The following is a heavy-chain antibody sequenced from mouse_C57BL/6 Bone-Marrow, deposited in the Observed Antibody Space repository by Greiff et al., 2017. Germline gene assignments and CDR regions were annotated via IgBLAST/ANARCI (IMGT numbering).Heavy chain of an antibody. CDR1: DSEVFPIAY. V-gene: IGHV15-2*01. CDR3: ARRGYGSRVDFDV. J-gene: IGHJ1*03. D-gene: IGHD1-1*01. CDR2: ILPSIGRT. Sequence: VQLVESGSELRSPGSSVKLSCKDFDSEVFPIAYMSWVRQKPGHGFEWIGGILPSIGRTIYGEKFEDKATLDADTLSNTAYLELNSLTSEDSAIYYCARRGYGSRVDFDVWGTGTTVTVSS.